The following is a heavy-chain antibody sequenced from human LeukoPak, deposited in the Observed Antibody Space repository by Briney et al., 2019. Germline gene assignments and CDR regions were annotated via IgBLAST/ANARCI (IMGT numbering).Heavy chain of an antibody. J-gene: IGHJ4*02. Sequence: PGGSLRLSCAASGFTVSSTYMTWVRQPPGKGLEWVSTFYSAGSPFYADSVKGRFTISRDSSTNTLFLQMNSLGAEDTAVYYCARDRGGPGRAGYFVDWGQGTQVTVSS. D-gene: IGHD5-24*01. CDR1: GFTVSSTY. CDR3: ARDRGGPGRAGYFVD. V-gene: IGHV3-53*01. CDR2: FYSAGSP.